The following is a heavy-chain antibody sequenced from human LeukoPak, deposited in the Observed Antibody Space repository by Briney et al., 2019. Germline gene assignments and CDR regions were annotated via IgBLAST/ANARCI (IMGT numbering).Heavy chain of an antibody. Sequence: GGSLRLSCAASVFIFGIYSMNWVRQAPGKGLGWVSYISSSSSTIYYADSVKGRFPISRDNAKNSLYLQMTSLRAEDTAVYYCARAGLGIPDYWGQGTLVTVSS. CDR2: ISSSSSTI. J-gene: IGHJ4*02. CDR1: VFIFGIYS. V-gene: IGHV3-48*04. D-gene: IGHD7-27*01. CDR3: ARAGLGIPDY.